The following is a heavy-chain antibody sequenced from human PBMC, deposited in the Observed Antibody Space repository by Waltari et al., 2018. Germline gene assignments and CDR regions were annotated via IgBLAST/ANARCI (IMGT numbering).Heavy chain of an antibody. CDR1: GFTFSSYS. CDR2: ISSSSSYI. Sequence: EVQLVESGGGLVKPGGSLRLSCAASGFTFSSYSMNWVRQAPGKGLEWVSSISSSSSYIYYADSVKGRFTISRDNAKNSLYLQMNSLRAEDTAVYYCARYKLPGYSSSQPAFDYWGQGTLVTVSS. D-gene: IGHD6-13*01. V-gene: IGHV3-21*01. CDR3: ARYKLPGYSSSQPAFDY. J-gene: IGHJ4*02.